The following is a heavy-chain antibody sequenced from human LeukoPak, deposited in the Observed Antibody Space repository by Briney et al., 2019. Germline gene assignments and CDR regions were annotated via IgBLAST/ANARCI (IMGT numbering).Heavy chain of an antibody. CDR2: ISSSSSYI. Sequence: GGSLRLSCAASGFTFSSYSMNWVRQAPGKGLEWVSSISSSSSYIYYADSVKGRFTISRDNAKNSLYLQMNSLRAKDTAVYYCARVGYGGKPIDSWGQGTLVTVSS. V-gene: IGHV3-21*01. J-gene: IGHJ4*02. CDR3: ARVGYGGKPIDS. D-gene: IGHD4-23*01. CDR1: GFTFSSYS.